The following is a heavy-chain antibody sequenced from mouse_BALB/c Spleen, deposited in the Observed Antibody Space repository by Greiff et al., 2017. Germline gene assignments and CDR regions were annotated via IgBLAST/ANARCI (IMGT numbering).Heavy chain of an antibody. Sequence: EVKLLESGPGLVKPSQSLSLTCTVTGYSITSDYAWNWIRQFPGNKLEWMGYISYSGSTSYNPSLKSRISITRDTSKNQFFLQLNSVTTEDTATYYCATDSRVYAMDYWGQGTSVTVSS. CDR3: ATDSRVYAMDY. CDR2: ISYSGST. CDR1: GYSITSDYA. V-gene: IGHV3-2*02. J-gene: IGHJ4*01.